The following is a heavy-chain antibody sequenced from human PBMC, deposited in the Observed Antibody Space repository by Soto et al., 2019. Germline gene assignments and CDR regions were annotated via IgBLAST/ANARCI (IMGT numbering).Heavy chain of an antibody. CDR2: IDPSDSQT. CDR1: GYSFAGYW. V-gene: IGHV5-10-1*01. J-gene: IGHJ4*02. CDR3: ARQKYDSDTGPNFQYYFDS. Sequence: GESLKISCKGSGYSFAGYWITWVRQKPGKGLEWMGRIDPSDSQTYYSPSFRGHVTISVTKSITTVFLQWSSLRASDTAMYYCARQKYDSDTGPNFQYYFDSWGQGTPVTVSS. D-gene: IGHD3-22*01.